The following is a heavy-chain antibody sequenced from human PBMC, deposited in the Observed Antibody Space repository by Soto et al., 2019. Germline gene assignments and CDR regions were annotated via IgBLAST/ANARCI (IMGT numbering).Heavy chain of an antibody. CDR1: GGTFSSYA. D-gene: IGHD5-18*01. V-gene: IGHV1-69*13. Sequence: SVKVSCKASGGTFSSYAISWVRQAPGQGLEWMGGIIPIFGTANYAQKFQGRVTITADESTSTAYMELSSLRSEDTAVYYCARSKGETAMANRNGMDVWGQGTTVTVSS. CDR2: IIPIFGTA. J-gene: IGHJ6*02. CDR3: ARSKGETAMANRNGMDV.